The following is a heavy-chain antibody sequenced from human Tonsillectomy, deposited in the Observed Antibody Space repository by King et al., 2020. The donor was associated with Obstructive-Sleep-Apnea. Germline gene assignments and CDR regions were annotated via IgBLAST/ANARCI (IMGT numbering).Heavy chain of an antibody. J-gene: IGHJ4*02. Sequence: VQLQESGPGLVKPSQTLSLTCTVSGGSISSGGYYWSWIRQHPGKGLEWIGYFYYSGSTYYNPSLKSRVTITVDTSKNQFSLKLGSVTAADTAVYYCARVYDSSGYYFWYYFDYWGQGTLVTVSS. D-gene: IGHD3-22*01. CDR3: ARVYDSSGYYFWYYFDY. V-gene: IGHV4-31*03. CDR2: FYYSGST. CDR1: GGSISSGGYY.